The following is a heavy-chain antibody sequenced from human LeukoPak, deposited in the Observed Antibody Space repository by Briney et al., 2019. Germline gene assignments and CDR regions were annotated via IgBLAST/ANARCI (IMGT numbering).Heavy chain of an antibody. D-gene: IGHD3-22*01. J-gene: IGHJ4*02. CDR1: GGSISSGGYS. CDR2: IYHSGST. V-gene: IGHV4-30-2*01. Sequence: KTSQTLSLTCAVSGGSISSGGYSWSWIRQPPGKGLEWIGYIYHSGSTYYNPSLKSRVTISVDTSKNQFSLKLSSVTAADTAVYYCARDLWGNDSSGYYEFLVISDWGQGTLVTVSS. CDR3: ARDLWGNDSSGYYEFLVISD.